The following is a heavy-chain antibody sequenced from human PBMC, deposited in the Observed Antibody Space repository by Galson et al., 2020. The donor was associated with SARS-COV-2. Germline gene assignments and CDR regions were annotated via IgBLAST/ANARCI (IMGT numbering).Heavy chain of an antibody. CDR2: ISSSGSTI. Sequence: SLNISCAAPGTTFRDYYMSWIRQAPRTRLEWVSYISSSGSTIYYADSVKGRFTIYRDNAKNSLYLQMNSLTAEDTAVYYCARGYEKLGLVDYWCKGSLVTVSS. CDR1: GTTFRDYY. D-gene: IGHD6-13*01. CDR3: ARGYEKLGLVDY. J-gene: IGHJ4*02. V-gene: IGHV3-11*01.